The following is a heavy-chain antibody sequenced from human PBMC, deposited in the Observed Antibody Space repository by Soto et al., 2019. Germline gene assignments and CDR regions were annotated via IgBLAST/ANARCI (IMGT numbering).Heavy chain of an antibody. Sequence: GGSLRLSCTASGLMLSGYAMLWVSKAPGQGLEWVAALSYDGTNKYYADSLKGRFTISRDNSKNTLFLQMSRLTADDSAVYYCARDPSPSTSGCYGIDFWGLGTLITASS. CDR2: LSYDGTNK. V-gene: IGHV3-30-3*01. CDR3: ARDPSPSTSGCYGIDF. D-gene: IGHD6-19*01. CDR1: GLMLSGYA. J-gene: IGHJ4*01.